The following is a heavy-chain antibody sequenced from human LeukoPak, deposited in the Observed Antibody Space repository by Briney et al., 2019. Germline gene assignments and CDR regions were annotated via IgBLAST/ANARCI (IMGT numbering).Heavy chain of an antibody. Sequence: GGSLRLSCAASGFTFSDYYMSWIRPAPGKGLEWVSYISSSSSYTNYADSVKGRFTISRDNAKNSLYLQMNSLRAEDTAVYYCARMMQWLDPFDYWGQGTLVTVSS. CDR2: ISSSSSYT. CDR1: GFTFSDYY. D-gene: IGHD6-19*01. V-gene: IGHV3-11*06. CDR3: ARMMQWLDPFDY. J-gene: IGHJ4*02.